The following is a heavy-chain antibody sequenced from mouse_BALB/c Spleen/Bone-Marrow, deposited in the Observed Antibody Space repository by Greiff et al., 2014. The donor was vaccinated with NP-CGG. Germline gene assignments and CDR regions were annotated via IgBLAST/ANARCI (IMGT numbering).Heavy chain of an antibody. Sequence: LQQPGSELVRPGASVKLSCKASGYTFTSYLIHWVKQRPGQGLEWIGNIYPGSGSTNYDEKFKSEATLTVDTSSSTAYMQLSSLTSEDSAVYYCTRTYGNYPAWFAYWGQGTLVTVSA. CDR1: GYTFTSYL. J-gene: IGHJ3*01. CDR3: TRTYGNYPAWFAY. V-gene: IGHV1S22*01. CDR2: IYPGSGST. D-gene: IGHD2-1*01.